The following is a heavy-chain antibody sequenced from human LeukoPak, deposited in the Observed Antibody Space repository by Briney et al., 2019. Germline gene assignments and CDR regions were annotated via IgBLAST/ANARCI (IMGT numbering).Heavy chain of an antibody. V-gene: IGHV4-39*01. D-gene: IGHD2-15*01. CDR2: IYYSGST. CDR3: AAEIRGEYCSGGSCYSTVH. Sequence: SETLSLTCTVSGGPISSSSYYWGWIRQPPGKGLEWIGSIYYSGSTYYNPSLKSRVTISVDTSKNQFSLKLSSVTAADTAVYYCAAEIRGEYCSGGSCYSTVHWGQGTLVTVSS. CDR1: GGPISSSSYY. J-gene: IGHJ4*02.